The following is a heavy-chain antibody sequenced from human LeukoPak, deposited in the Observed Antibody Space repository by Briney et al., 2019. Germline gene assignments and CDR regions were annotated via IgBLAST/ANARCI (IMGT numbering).Heavy chain of an antibody. CDR2: ISSSSSSYI. V-gene: IGHV3-21*01. D-gene: IGHD5-18*01. J-gene: IGHJ4*02. Sequence: PGGSLRLSCAASGFTFSSYSMNWVRQAPGKGLEWVSSISSSSSSYIYYADSVKGRFTISRDNAKNSLYLQMNSLRAEDTAVYYCVRGETAMVPSPPTLFYWGQGTLVTVSS. CDR3: VRGETAMVPSPPTLFY. CDR1: GFTFSSYS.